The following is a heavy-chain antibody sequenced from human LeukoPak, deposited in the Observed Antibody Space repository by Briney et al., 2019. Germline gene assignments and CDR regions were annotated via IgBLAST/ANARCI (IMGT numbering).Heavy chain of an antibody. CDR2: ISYSENT. V-gene: IGHV4-39*01. D-gene: IGHD5-18*01. J-gene: IGHJ4*02. CDR3: ARQGSGYGFGYVTY. CDR1: GCSISTSSYF. Sequence: KPSETLSLTCTVSGCSISTSSYFWGWIRQPPGKGLEWIGSISYSENTQYNPSLESRVTISVDTMKNQFYLKVTSVTAADTAVYYCARQGSGYGFGYVTYWGQGALVTVSS.